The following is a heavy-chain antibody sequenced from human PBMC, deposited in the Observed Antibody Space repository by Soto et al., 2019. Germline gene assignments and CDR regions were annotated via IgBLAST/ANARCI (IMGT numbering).Heavy chain of an antibody. V-gene: IGHV3-48*01. CDR2: ISSSSQNI. D-gene: IGHD3-10*01. Sequence: EVQLVESGGGLVQPGGSLRLSCAASEFTFSTYAMNWVRQAPGKGLEWVSYISSSSQNIRYADSVKGRFTISRDNAKNSLYPQMNSLRAEDTAVYYCARDQSRGQVFYYYMDVWGKGTTVTVSS. CDR3: ARDQSRGQVFYYYMDV. CDR1: EFTFSTYA. J-gene: IGHJ6*03.